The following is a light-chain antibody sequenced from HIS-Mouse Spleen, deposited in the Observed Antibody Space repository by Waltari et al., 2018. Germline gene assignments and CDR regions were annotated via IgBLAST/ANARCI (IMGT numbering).Light chain of an antibody. Sequence: QSVLTQPPSASGPPGQSVTIPCSGTRPNLARNTVHWYQQPPGTAPKPLIYSNNQRPSGVPDRFSGSKSGTSASLAISGLQSEDEADYYCAAWDDSLNGVVFGGGTKLTVL. CDR1: RPNLARNT. V-gene: IGLV1-44*01. CDR2: SNN. CDR3: AAWDDSLNGVV. J-gene: IGLJ2*01.